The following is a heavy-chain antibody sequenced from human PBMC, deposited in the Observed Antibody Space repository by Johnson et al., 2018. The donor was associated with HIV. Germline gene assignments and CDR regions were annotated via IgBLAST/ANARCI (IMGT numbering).Heavy chain of an antibody. CDR3: TGGRDLRAFDI. V-gene: IGHV3-30*07. Sequence: VQLVESGGGLLQPGTSLRLSCAASGFTFSSSAMHWVRQAQGKGLEWLAVISYDGSNKYYADSVKGRFTISRDNSKDIAYLKMNSLKTEDTAVYYCTGGRDLRAFDIWGQGTMVTVSS. CDR1: GFTFSSSA. D-gene: IGHD7-27*01. CDR2: ISYDGSNK. J-gene: IGHJ3*02.